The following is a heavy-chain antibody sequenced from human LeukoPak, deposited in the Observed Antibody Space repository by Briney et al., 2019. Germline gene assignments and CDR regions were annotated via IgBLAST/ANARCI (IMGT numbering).Heavy chain of an antibody. J-gene: IGHJ4*02. CDR1: GFIFSINE. V-gene: IGHV3-48*03. D-gene: IGHD6-19*01. CDR3: ARGAVAAPFDS. CDR2: ISSNSIAT. Sequence: PGGYLRLSCAASGFIFSINEMNWVRQAPGRGLEWISYISSNSIATYDADSVRGRFTISRDNAKNTLFLHMSSLRVEDTAIYYCARGAVAAPFDSWGQGTLVTVSS.